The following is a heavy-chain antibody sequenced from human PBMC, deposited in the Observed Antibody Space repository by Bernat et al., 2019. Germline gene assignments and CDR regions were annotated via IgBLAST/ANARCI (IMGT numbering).Heavy chain of an antibody. D-gene: IGHD3-3*01. J-gene: IGHJ6*02. CDR3: AKDLALDLWSGKGQSGMDV. V-gene: IGHV3-30*18. Sequence: QVQLVESGGGVVQPGRSLRLSCAASGFTFSSYGMHWVRQAPRKGLEWVAVISYDGSNKYYADSVKGRFTISRDNSKNTLYLQMNSLRAEDTAVYYCAKDLALDLWSGKGQSGMDVWGQGTTVTVSS. CDR1: GFTFSSYG. CDR2: ISYDGSNK.